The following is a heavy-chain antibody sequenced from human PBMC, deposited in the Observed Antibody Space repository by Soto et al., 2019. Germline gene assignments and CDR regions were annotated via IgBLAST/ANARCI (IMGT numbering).Heavy chain of an antibody. V-gene: IGHV3-23*01. J-gene: IGHJ4*02. CDR1: GFTFSSYA. Sequence: GGSLRLSCAASGFTFSSYAMSWVRQAPGKGLEWVSAISGSGGSTYYADSVKGRFTISRDNSKNTLYLQMNSLRAEDTAVYYCAKAYLYYGSGSYYYFDYWGQGTLVTVSS. CDR2: ISGSGGST. D-gene: IGHD3-10*01. CDR3: AKAYLYYGSGSYYYFDY.